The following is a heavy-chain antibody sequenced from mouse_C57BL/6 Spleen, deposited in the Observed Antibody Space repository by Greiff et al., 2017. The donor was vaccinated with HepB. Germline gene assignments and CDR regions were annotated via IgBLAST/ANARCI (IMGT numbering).Heavy chain of an antibody. Sequence: QVQLQQSGPGLVQPSQSLSITCTVSGFSLTSYGVHWVRQSPGKGLEWLGVIWSGGSTDYNAAFISRPSISKDNSKSQVFFKMNSLQADDTAIYYCASSWLLPWFAYWGQGTLVTVSA. CDR3: ASSWLLPWFAY. D-gene: IGHD2-3*01. CDR2: IWSGGST. J-gene: IGHJ3*01. CDR1: GFSLTSYG. V-gene: IGHV2-2*01.